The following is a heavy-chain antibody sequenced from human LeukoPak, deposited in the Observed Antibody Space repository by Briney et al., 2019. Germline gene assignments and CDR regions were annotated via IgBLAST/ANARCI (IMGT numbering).Heavy chain of an antibody. D-gene: IGHD6-19*01. CDR3: ARDTPGIAVAVDY. CDR2: IWYDGSNK. J-gene: IGHJ4*02. Sequence: GRSLRLSCAASGFTFSSYGMHWVRQAPGKGLEWVAVIWYDGSNKYYADSVKGRFTISRDNSKNTLYLQMNSLRAEDTAVYYCARDTPGIAVAVDYWGQGTLVTVSS. V-gene: IGHV3-33*01. CDR1: GFTFSSYG.